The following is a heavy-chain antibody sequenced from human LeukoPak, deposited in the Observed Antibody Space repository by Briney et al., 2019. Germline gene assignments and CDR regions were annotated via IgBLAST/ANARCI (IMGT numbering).Heavy chain of an antibody. V-gene: IGHV3-21*01. CDR1: GFTFSSYS. CDR2: ISSSSSYI. D-gene: IGHD6-13*01. CDR3: ARGGIAAAGTDNAFDI. Sequence: GGSLRLSCAASGFTFSSYSMNWVRQAPGKGLEWVSSISSSSSYICYADSVKGRFTISRDNAKNSLYLQMNSLRAEDTAVYYCARGGIAAAGTDNAFDIWGQGTMVTVSS. J-gene: IGHJ3*02.